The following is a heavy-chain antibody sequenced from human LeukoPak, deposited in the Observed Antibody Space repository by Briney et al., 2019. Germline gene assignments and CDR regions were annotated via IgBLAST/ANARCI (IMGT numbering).Heavy chain of an antibody. CDR3: ARGSWWAAAGTGDY. CDR1: GYTFTSYD. V-gene: IGHV1-8*01. D-gene: IGHD6-13*01. Sequence: ASVKVSCKASGYTFTSYDINWVRQATGQGLEWNGWMNPNSGNTGYAQKFQGRVTMTRNTSISTAYMELSSLRSEDTAVYYCARGSWWAAAGTGDYWGQGTLVTVSS. J-gene: IGHJ4*02. CDR2: MNPNSGNT.